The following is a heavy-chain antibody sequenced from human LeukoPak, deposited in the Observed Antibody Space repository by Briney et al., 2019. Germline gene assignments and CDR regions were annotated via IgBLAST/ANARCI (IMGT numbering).Heavy chain of an antibody. CDR2: ISWNSGST. Sequence: GGSLRLSCAASGFTFDDYAMHWVRQAPGKGLEWVSGISWNSGSTGYADSVKGRFTISRDNAKNSLYLQMNSLRAEDTAVYYCARAPLWWPRGYFDYWGQGTLVTVSS. CDR1: GFTFDDYA. J-gene: IGHJ4*02. V-gene: IGHV3-9*01. D-gene: IGHD4/OR15-4a*01. CDR3: ARAPLWWPRGYFDY.